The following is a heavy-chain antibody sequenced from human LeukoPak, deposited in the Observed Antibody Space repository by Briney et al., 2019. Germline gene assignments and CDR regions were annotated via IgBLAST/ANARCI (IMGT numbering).Heavy chain of an antibody. V-gene: IGHV3-74*01. CDR2: IKSDGSST. Sequence: GGSLRLSCAAAVFNFCPYWMHWVRQAPGKGLVWVSRIKSDGSSTDYADSVKGRFTISGDNAKSTLYLQMNSLRAEDTAVYYCVRGRSASGSYGGFVPWGQGTLVTVSS. CDR3: VRGRSASGSYGGFVP. J-gene: IGHJ5*02. D-gene: IGHD3-10*01. CDR1: VFNFCPYW.